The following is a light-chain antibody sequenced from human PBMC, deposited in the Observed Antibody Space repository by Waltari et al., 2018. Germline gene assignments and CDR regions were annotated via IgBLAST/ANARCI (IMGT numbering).Light chain of an antibody. Sequence: DIQITQSPSTLSASVGDRATITCRASQNINTWLAWHQQKPGKAPKLLIYKASSLESGVPSRFSGSGSGTEYTLTISSLQPDDFATYYCLQYNGEPRTFGQGTKVEVK. J-gene: IGKJ1*01. CDR3: LQYNGEPRT. CDR2: KAS. V-gene: IGKV1-5*03. CDR1: QNINTW.